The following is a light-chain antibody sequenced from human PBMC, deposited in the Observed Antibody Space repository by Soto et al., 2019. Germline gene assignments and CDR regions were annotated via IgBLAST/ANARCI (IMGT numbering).Light chain of an antibody. J-gene: IGLJ2*01. CDR1: SSNIGADYD. Sequence: QSVLTQPPSVSGAPGQRVTISCSGSSSNIGADYDVHWYQHLPGTSPKLLIFGNFNRPSGVPDRFSGSKSGTSASLAITGLQAEDEGVYYCQYYDMYLSGSVIFGGGTKLTVL. CDR2: GNF. CDR3: QYYDMYLSGSVI. V-gene: IGLV1-40*01.